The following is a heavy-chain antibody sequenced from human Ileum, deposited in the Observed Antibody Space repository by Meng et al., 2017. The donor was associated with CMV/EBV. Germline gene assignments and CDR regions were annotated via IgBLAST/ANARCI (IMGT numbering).Heavy chain of an antibody. CDR1: GCPVSSNC. CDR2: IYSGGSA. D-gene: IGHD5-24*01. J-gene: IGHJ4*02. Sequence: LSCSAPGCPVSSNCMGWVRKAPEKRLECVSVIYSGGSAYYAASVKGRFTLSRDNSKNTLSLHINSLRGEDTAVYYCSKLQGRAYFDYWGQGTLVTVSS. V-gene: IGHV3-53*01. CDR3: SKLQGRAYFDY.